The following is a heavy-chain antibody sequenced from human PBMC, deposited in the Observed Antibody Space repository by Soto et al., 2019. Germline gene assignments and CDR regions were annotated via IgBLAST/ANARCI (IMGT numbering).Heavy chain of an antibody. CDR1: GGAFGGYH. CDR3: ARGVMVRGLMSLQGTRYYMDA. CDR2: INDSGAT. D-gene: IGHD3-10*01. Sequence: SETLSLTCDVYGGAFGGYHWSWFRRPPGQGLAWIGDINDSGATTYNPSLKSRVTVSAAMSRNQISLRVTSVTAADTAIDYCARGVMVRGLMSLQGTRYYMDAWGKGTAVTVSS. V-gene: IGHV4-34*01. J-gene: IGHJ6*03.